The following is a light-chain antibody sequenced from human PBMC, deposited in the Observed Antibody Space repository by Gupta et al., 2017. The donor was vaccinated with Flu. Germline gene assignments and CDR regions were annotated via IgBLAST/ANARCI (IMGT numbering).Light chain of an antibody. Sequence: PGTLSWSPGERATLSCRASQSISRSYLAWYQQKPGQAPRLLIYGASSRATGIPDRFSGSGSGTDFTLTISRLEPEDFAVYYCQQYGNSAFTFGPGTKVDIK. V-gene: IGKV3-20*01. J-gene: IGKJ3*01. CDR2: GAS. CDR1: QSISRSY. CDR3: QQYGNSAFT.